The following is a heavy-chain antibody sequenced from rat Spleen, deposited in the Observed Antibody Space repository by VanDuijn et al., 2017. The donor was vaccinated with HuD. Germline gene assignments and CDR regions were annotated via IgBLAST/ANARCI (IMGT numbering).Heavy chain of an antibody. D-gene: IGHD1-9*01. CDR2: ISTGGGNT. CDR3: ARRHTSYWYFDF. CDR1: GFTFSNYY. Sequence: EVQLVETGGGLVHPGSSLKLSCVASGFTFSNYYMAWVRQAPTKGLEWVASISTGGGNTYYRDSVKGRFTISRDNAKSTLYLQMDSLRSEDTATYYCARRHTSYWYFDFWGPGTMVTVSS. J-gene: IGHJ1*01. V-gene: IGHV5-25*01.